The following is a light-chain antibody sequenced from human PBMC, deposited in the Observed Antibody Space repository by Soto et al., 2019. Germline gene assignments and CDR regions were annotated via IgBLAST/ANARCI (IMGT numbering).Light chain of an antibody. J-gene: IGKJ4*01. CDR2: DAS. Sequence: EIVLTQSPATLSLSPGERVTLPCRASQNIDTYLAWHQQKPGQAPRLLIYDASSRATGIPARFSGSGSGRDFTLTITSLEPEDSAIYYCQQRSKWPLTFGGGTKVDIK. CDR1: QNIDTY. V-gene: IGKV3-11*02. CDR3: QQRSKWPLT.